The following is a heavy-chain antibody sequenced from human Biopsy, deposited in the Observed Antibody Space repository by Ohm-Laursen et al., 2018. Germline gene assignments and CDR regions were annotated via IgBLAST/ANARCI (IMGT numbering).Heavy chain of an antibody. CDR3: AKDKGAHINYGDLYYFDS. Sequence: SLRLSCAASRFTFEDYAMHWVRLTPGKGLEWVSGTDWNRGSIAYGDSVKGRFTISRDNGKNFLYLQMSSLRVEDTALYFCAKDKGAHINYGDLYYFDSWGPGTMVTVSA. V-gene: IGHV3-9*01. CDR1: RFTFEDYA. D-gene: IGHD3-10*01. CDR2: TDWNRGSI. J-gene: IGHJ4*02.